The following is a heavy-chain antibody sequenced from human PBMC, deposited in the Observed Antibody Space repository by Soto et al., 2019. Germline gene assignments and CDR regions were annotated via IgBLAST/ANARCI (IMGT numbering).Heavy chain of an antibody. CDR3: ARYNWNCGNDY. CDR1: GFSFTNYG. V-gene: IGHV3-30*03. CDR2: ISYDGNNQ. J-gene: IGHJ4*02. D-gene: IGHD1-7*01. Sequence: QEHLVESGGGVVQPGRSLRLSCAASGFSFTNYGMHWVRQAPGKGLEWVAVISYDGNNQHYADSVKGRFTISRDTSNNTVSLQMHSLRPEDTAVYYCARYNWNCGNDYWGPGTLVTVSS.